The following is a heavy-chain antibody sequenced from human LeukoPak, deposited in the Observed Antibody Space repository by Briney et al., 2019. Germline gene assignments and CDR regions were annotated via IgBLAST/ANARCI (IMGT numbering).Heavy chain of an antibody. J-gene: IGHJ4*02. D-gene: IGHD2-8*01. Sequence: PSETLSLTCTVAGGSISSYSWNWIRQPPGRGLEWIGNLYYSGSTNYNPSLKSRVTMSVDTSKNQLSLTLSSVTAADTAVYYCARHVYYTNGICSDYSGPGTLVTVSS. V-gene: IGHV4-59*08. CDR1: GGSISSYS. CDR3: ARHVYYTNGICSDY. CDR2: LYYSGST.